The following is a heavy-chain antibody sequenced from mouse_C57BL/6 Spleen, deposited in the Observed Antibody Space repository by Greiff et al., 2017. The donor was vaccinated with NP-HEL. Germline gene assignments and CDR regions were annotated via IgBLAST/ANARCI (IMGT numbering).Heavy chain of an antibody. V-gene: IGHV1-59*01. D-gene: IGHD1-1*01. J-gene: IGHJ4*01. CDR3: ARDYYGSSSGNAMDY. CDR2: IDPSDSYT. CDR1: GYTFTSYW. Sequence: VQLQQPGAELVRPGTSVKLSCKASGYTFTSYWMHWVKQRPGQGLEWIGVIDPSDSYTNYTQKFKGKATLTVDTSSSTAYMQLSSLTSEDSAVYYCARDYYGSSSGNAMDYWGQGTSVTVSS.